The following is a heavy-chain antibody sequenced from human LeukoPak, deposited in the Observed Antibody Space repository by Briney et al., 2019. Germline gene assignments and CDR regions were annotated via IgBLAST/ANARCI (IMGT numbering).Heavy chain of an antibody. V-gene: IGHV3-23*01. J-gene: IGHJ4*02. CDR1: AFTFSTYA. CDR3: AKDRGY. Sequence: GSLILSCAASAFTFSTYAMTCFRQAPGKGLEWVSSTSSSGGTTYYEDSVKGRFNISRDNSKHTSYLQMNSQRAEDTAVYYCAKDRGYWGQGTLVTVSS. CDR2: TSSSGGTT.